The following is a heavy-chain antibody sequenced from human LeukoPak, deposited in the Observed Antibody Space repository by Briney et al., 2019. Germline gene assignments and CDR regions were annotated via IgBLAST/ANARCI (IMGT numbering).Heavy chain of an antibody. CDR3: ARDRWDYYGSGSYYLGRGRRVDYFDY. CDR2: INPSGGST. V-gene: IGHV1-46*01. Sequence: ASVKVSCKASGYTFTSYYMHWVRQAPGQGLEWMGIINPSGGSTSYAQKFQGRVTMTRDMSTSTVYMELSSLRSEDTAVYYCARDRWDYYGSGSYYLGRGRRVDYFDYWGQGTLVTVSS. CDR1: GYTFTSYY. J-gene: IGHJ4*02. D-gene: IGHD3-10*01.